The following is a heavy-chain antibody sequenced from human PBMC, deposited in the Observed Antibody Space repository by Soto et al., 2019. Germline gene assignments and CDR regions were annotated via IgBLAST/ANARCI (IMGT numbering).Heavy chain of an antibody. V-gene: IGHV3-48*02. J-gene: IGHJ4*02. CDR3: AILIVVPAAMIEEDY. CDR1: GFTFSSYS. Sequence: EVQLVESGGGLVQPGGSLRLSCAASGFTFSSYSMNWVRQAPGKGLEWVSYISSSSSTIYYADSVKGRFTISRDNAKNSLYLQMNSLRDEDTAVYYCAILIVVPAAMIEEDYWGQGTLVTVSS. D-gene: IGHD2-2*01. CDR2: ISSSSSTI.